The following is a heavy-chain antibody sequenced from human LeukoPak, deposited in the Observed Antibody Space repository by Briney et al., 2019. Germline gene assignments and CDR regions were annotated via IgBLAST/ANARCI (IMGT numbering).Heavy chain of an antibody. J-gene: IGHJ6*02. Sequence: GGSLRLSCAASGFTFSSYWMSWVRQAPGKGLEWVANIKQDGSEKYYVDSVKGRFTISRDNAKNSLYLQMNSLRAEDTAVYYCARGNGWPNAYYYYGMDVWGQGTTVTVS. D-gene: IGHD1-1*01. CDR1: GFTFSSYW. CDR3: ARGNGWPNAYYYYGMDV. V-gene: IGHV3-7*01. CDR2: IKQDGSEK.